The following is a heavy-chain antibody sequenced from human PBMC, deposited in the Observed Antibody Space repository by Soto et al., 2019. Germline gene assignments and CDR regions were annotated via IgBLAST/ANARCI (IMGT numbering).Heavy chain of an antibody. D-gene: IGHD4-17*01. CDR2: ISWNSGSI. CDR3: AKDNDYGTYNWFDP. Sequence: GGSLRLSCAASGFTFDDYAMHWVRQAPGKGLEWVSGISWNSGSIGYADSVKGRFTISRDNAKNSLYLQMNSLRAEDTALYYCAKDNDYGTYNWFDPWGQGTLVTVSS. CDR1: GFTFDDYA. V-gene: IGHV3-9*01. J-gene: IGHJ5*02.